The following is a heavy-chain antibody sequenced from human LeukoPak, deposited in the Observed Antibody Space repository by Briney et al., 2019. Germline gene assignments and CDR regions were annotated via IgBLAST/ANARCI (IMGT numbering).Heavy chain of an antibody. CDR3: ARESDYGDHFDY. Sequence: PSETQSLTCTVSGGSISSGSYYWSWVRQPAGKGLGWIGRIYYSGSTYYNPSLKSRVTISVDTSKNQFSLKLSSVTAADTAVYYCARESDYGDHFDYWGQGTLVTVSS. J-gene: IGHJ4*02. D-gene: IGHD4-17*01. CDR1: GGSISSGSYY. CDR2: IYYSGST. V-gene: IGHV4-39*07.